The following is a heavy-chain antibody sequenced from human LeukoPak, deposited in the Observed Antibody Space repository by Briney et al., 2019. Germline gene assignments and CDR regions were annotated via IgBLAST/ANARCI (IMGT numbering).Heavy chain of an antibody. Sequence: SETLSLTCTVSGGSISSYYWSWIRQPPGKGLEWIGYIYYSASTNYNPSLKSRVTISVDTSKNQFSLKLSSVTAADTAVYYCARAPAGYYDSSGYYYYFDYWGQGTLVTVSS. CDR2: IYYSAST. J-gene: IGHJ4*02. CDR3: ARAPAGYYDSSGYYYYFDY. V-gene: IGHV4-59*01. CDR1: GGSISSYY. D-gene: IGHD3-22*01.